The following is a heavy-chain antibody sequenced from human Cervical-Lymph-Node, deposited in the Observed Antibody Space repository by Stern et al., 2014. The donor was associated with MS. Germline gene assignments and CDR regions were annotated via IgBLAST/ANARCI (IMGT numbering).Heavy chain of an antibody. Sequence: MQLVQSGGGLVKPGGSLRLSCAASGFTFSSYSMNWVRQAPGKGLEWVSSISSSSSYIYYADSVKGRFTISRDNAKNSLYLQMNSLRAEDTAVYYCARVAAAFNYFDYWGQGTLVTVSS. D-gene: IGHD6-13*01. CDR1: GFTFSSYS. CDR2: ISSSSSYI. CDR3: ARVAAAFNYFDY. V-gene: IGHV3-21*01. J-gene: IGHJ4*02.